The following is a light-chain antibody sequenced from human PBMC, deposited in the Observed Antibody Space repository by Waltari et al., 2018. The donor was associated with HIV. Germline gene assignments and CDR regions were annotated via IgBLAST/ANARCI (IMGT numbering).Light chain of an antibody. CDR2: DAS. Sequence: AIQLTPSPSSLSASVGDRVTITCRASQDINGALAWYQQKSEKPPKLLIHDASILETVVPSKFSGSGAGADFTLTISSLQPEDFATYYCQQFNNYPLTFGAGTKVEIK. J-gene: IGKJ4*01. CDR1: QDINGA. V-gene: IGKV1D-13*01. CDR3: QQFNNYPLT.